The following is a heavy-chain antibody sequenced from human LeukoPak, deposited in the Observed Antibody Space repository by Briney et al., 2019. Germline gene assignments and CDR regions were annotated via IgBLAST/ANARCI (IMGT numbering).Heavy chain of an antibody. D-gene: IGHD1-14*01. CDR1: GFTFSSYS. Sequence: GGSLRLSCAASGFTFSSYSMNWVRQAPGKGLEWVSTISSGSSYIYYADSLKGRFTISRDNAKNSLFLQMNSLRAEDTAVYFCARDATPPGLIFDSWGQGTLVTVSS. CDR2: ISSGSSYI. CDR3: ARDATPPGLIFDS. V-gene: IGHV3-21*04. J-gene: IGHJ4*02.